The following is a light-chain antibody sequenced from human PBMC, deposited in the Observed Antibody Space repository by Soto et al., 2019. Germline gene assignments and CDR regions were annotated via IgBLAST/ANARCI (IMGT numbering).Light chain of an antibody. CDR2: EVT. Sequence: QSALTQPASLSGSPGQSVTISCSGTSSDVAAYNYVSWYQLLPGKAPKLLIYEVTHRPLGVSSRFSGSKSGNTASLTISGLQADDEADYYCTSYTTISTWVFGGGTKLTVL. J-gene: IGLJ3*02. CDR1: SSDVAAYNY. CDR3: TSYTTISTWV. V-gene: IGLV2-14*01.